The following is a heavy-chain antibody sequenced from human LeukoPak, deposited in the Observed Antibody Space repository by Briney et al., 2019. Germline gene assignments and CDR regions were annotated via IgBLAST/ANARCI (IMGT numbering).Heavy chain of an antibody. V-gene: IGHV4-39*07. CDR3: ARMYSGSYGGIDF. CDR1: SDSISSSRFY. Sequence: SETLSLTCTVSSDSISSSRFYGGWIRQPPGRGLEWIATISYSGSTYYNPSLRSRVTMSIDTSKNQFSLKLTSVTAADTAVYYCARMYSGSYGGIDFWGQGTLVTVSS. J-gene: IGHJ4*02. D-gene: IGHD1-26*01. CDR2: ISYSGST.